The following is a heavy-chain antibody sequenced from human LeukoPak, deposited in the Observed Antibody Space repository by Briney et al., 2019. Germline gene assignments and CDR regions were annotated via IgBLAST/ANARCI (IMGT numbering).Heavy chain of an antibody. CDR1: GYSFTTYW. J-gene: IGHJ4*02. D-gene: IGHD1-26*01. CDR3: ARWASSARYGYYFDY. Sequence: GESLKMSCKGSGYSFTTYWIGWVRQMPGKGLEWMGIIYPGDSDTRYSPSFQGQVTISADKSISTAYLQWSSLKASDTAMYYCARWASSARYGYYFDYWGQGTLVTVSS. CDR2: IYPGDSDT. V-gene: IGHV5-51*01.